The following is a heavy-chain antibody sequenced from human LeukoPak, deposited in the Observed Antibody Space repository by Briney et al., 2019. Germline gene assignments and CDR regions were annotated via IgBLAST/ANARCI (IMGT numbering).Heavy chain of an antibody. D-gene: IGHD3-22*01. J-gene: IGHJ4*02. CDR3: ASDYYDSSGYYYVSDY. V-gene: IGHV1-69*13. CDR2: IIPIFGTA. CDR1: GGTFSSYA. Sequence: ASVKVSCKASGGTFSSYAISWVRQAPGQGLEWMGGIIPIFGTANYAQKFQGRVTITADESTSTAYMELSSLRSEDTAVYYCASDYYDSSGYYYVSDYWGQGTLVTVSS.